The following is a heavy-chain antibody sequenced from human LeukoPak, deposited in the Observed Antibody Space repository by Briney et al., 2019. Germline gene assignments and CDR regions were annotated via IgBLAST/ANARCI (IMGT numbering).Heavy chain of an antibody. J-gene: IGHJ4*02. Sequence: GGSLRLSCAASGSTFISYAMSWVRQAPGKGLEWVSSISGSGGSTYYADSVKGRFTISRDNSKNTPYLQMNSLRAEDTAVYYCAKDPLSYYGSGSYSYYWGQGTLVTVSS. CDR2: ISGSGGST. V-gene: IGHV3-23*01. D-gene: IGHD3-10*01. CDR3: AKDPLSYYGSGSYSYY. CDR1: GSTFISYA.